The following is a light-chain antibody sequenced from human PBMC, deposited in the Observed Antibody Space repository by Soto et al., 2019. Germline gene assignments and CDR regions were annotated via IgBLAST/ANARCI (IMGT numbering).Light chain of an antibody. CDR3: AAWDDSLSAWV. J-gene: IGLJ3*02. Sequence: QSVLTQPPSASGTPGQRVTISCSGSSSNIGSNYLYWYQQLPGTAPKLLIYRSDQRPSGVPDRFSGSKSGTSASLAISGLRSEDEADYYCAAWDDSLSAWVFGGGTKLTVL. V-gene: IGLV1-47*01. CDR2: RSD. CDR1: SSNIGSNY.